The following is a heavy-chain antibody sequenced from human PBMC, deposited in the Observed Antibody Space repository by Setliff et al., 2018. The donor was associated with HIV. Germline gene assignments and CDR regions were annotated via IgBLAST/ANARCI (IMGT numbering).Heavy chain of an antibody. V-gene: IGHV3-9*02. CDR3: GKDTTVRGVRSYYVDV. CDR2: IIWNSGFT. Sequence: PGGSLRLSCAVSGFTSNDHGMHWVRQVPGKGLEWVAGIIWNSGFTGYADSVKGRFTISRDNAKNSLYLQMNSLRLEDTALYYCGKDTTVRGVRSYYVDVWGKGTTVTVSS. D-gene: IGHD3-10*01. J-gene: IGHJ6*03. CDR1: GFTSNDHG.